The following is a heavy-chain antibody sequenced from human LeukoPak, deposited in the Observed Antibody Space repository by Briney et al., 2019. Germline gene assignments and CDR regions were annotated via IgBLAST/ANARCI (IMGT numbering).Heavy chain of an antibody. CDR1: GFTFSSYA. Sequence: GGSLRLSCSASGFTFSSYAMHWVRQAPGKGLEYVSGISSNGGHTYYADSVKGRFTISRDNSKNTLYFQMSSLRAEDTAVYYCVRGGRYTYVVGEDWGQGTLVTVSS. V-gene: IGHV3-64D*06. D-gene: IGHD3-10*01. CDR2: ISSNGGHT. J-gene: IGHJ4*02. CDR3: VRGGRYTYVVGED.